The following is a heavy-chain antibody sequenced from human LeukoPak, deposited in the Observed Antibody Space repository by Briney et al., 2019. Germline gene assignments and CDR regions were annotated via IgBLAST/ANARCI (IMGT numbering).Heavy chain of an antibody. D-gene: IGHD5-12*01. CDR2: ISAYNGNT. J-gene: IGHJ6*03. CDR3: ARVFGATRFYYYYYMDV. CDR1: GYTFTSYG. Sequence: ASVKVSCKASGYTFTSYGISWVRQAPGQGLEWRGWISAYNGNTNYAQKLQGRVTMTTDTSTSTAYMELRSLRSDDTAVYYCARVFGATRFYYYYYMDVWGKGTTVTISS. V-gene: IGHV1-18*01.